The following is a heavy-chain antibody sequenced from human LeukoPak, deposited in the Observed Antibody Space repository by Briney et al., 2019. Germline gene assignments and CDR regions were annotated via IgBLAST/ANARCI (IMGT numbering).Heavy chain of an antibody. CDR3: TTEGYCSGGDCYSFDY. J-gene: IGHJ4*02. CDR1: GLTFSNTW. CDR2: IKSKTDGGTI. V-gene: IGHV3-15*01. Sequence: PGGSLRLSCGVSGLTFSNTWMSWVRQAPGKGLEWAGRIKSKTDGGTIDYAAPVRGRFTISRDDSKNTLYLQMNSLKTEDTAVYYCTTEGYCSGGDCYSFDYWGQGTLVTVSS. D-gene: IGHD2-15*01.